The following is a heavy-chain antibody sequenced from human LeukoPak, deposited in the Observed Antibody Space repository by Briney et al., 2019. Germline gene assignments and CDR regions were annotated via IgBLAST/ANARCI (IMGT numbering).Heavy chain of an antibody. CDR1: GFSVNTGGVG. CDR2: IDRDDGQ. D-gene: IGHD3-3*01. CDR3: AHSRYDSWSGYYKGFDY. V-gene: IGHV2-5*02. Sequence: SGPTLVKPTQTLTLTCTFSGFSVNTGGVGVGWIRQPPGKALEWLALIDRDDGQRYSPSLRSRLTITKDTSKNQVVLTMTNMDSVDTATYYCAHSRYDSWSGYYKGFDYWGQGTLVTVSS. J-gene: IGHJ4*02.